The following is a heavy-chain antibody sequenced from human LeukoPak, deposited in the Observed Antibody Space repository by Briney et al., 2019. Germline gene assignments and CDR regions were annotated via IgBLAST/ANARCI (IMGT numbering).Heavy chain of an antibody. CDR2: IRYDGTNK. V-gene: IGHV3-30*02. J-gene: IGHJ4*02. D-gene: IGHD6-19*01. CDR3: AKVGSGWYGVDY. Sequence: GGSLRLSCDVSGIIFNGYGIHWVRQAPGKGLEWVAFIRYDGTNKYYADSVKGRFTISRDNSNNTLYLQMNSLRVEDTAVYYCAKVGSGWYGVDYWGQGTLVTVSS. CDR1: GIIFNGYG.